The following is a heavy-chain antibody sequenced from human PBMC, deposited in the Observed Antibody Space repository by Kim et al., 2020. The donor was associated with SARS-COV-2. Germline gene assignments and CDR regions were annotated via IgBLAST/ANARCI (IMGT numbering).Heavy chain of an antibody. CDR3: ARDYYDSSGYYPGGFDY. J-gene: IGHJ4*02. D-gene: IGHD3-22*01. Sequence: GKGPFTISRDNSKNTLYLQMNSLRAEDTAVYYCARDYYDSSGYYPGGFDYWGQGTLVTVSS. V-gene: IGHV3-30*07.